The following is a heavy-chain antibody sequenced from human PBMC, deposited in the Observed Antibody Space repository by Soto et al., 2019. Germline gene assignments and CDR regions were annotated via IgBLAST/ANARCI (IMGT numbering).Heavy chain of an antibody. J-gene: IGHJ5*02. D-gene: IGHD2-2*02. Sequence: GASVKVSCTASGYTFTSYEINWVRQAPGQGLEWMGWMNPNSGNTGYAQKFQGRVTMTRNTSISTAYMELSSLRSEDTAVYYCARDLRQLYCISTSCYIFDPWGQGTLVSVSS. CDR1: GYTFTSYE. V-gene: IGHV1-8*01. CDR2: MNPNSGNT. CDR3: ARDLRQLYCISTSCYIFDP.